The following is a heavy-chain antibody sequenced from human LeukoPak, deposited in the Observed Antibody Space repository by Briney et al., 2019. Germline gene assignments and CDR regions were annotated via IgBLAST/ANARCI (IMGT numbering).Heavy chain of an antibody. Sequence: PGGSLRLSCAASGFSFRRYWLHWVRQGPGMGLVWVSRINSDGSITNYADSVKGRFTISRDNAKNTLYLQMNSLRAEDTAVYYCASGVGTEDDYWGQGTLVTVSS. V-gene: IGHV3-74*01. CDR1: GFSFRRYW. J-gene: IGHJ4*02. CDR2: INSDGSIT. D-gene: IGHD7-27*01. CDR3: ASGVGTEDDY.